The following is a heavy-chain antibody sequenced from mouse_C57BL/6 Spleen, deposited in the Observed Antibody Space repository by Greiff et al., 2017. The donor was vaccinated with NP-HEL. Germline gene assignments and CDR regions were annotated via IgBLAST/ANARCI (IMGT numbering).Heavy chain of an antibody. V-gene: IGHV3-6*01. CDR3: ARDYYGSSYFDY. CDR1: GYSITSGYY. J-gene: IGHJ2*01. CDR2: ISYDGSN. Sequence: EVQLKESGPGLVKPSQSLSLTCSVTGYSITSGYYWNWIRQFPGNKLEWMGYISYDGSNNYNPSLKNRISITRDTSKNQFFLKLNSVTTEDTATYYCARDYYGSSYFDYWGQGTTLTVSS. D-gene: IGHD1-1*01.